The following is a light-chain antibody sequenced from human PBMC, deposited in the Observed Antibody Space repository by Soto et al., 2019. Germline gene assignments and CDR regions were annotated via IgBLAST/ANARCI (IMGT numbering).Light chain of an antibody. CDR2: KAS. J-gene: IGKJ1*01. CDR1: QTISTW. Sequence: DIQMTQSPSTLSASVGDRVTITCRASQTISTWVAWYQQKPGKAPKLLIYKASSLQIGVPSRFSGSGSGTGFTLTISSLQPDDFATYYCQHYNSYSEAFGQGTKVDIK. CDR3: QHYNSYSEA. V-gene: IGKV1-5*03.